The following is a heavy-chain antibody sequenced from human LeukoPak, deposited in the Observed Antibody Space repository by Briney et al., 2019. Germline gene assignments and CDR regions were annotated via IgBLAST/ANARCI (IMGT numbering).Heavy chain of an antibody. CDR2: IYYSGST. CDR1: GGSISSGDCY. J-gene: IGHJ3*02. Sequence: YPSQTLSLTCTVSGGSISSGDCYWSWIRQPPGKGLEWIGYIYYSGSTYYNPSLKSRVTISVVTSKNQFSLKLSSVTAADTAVYYCARDRIAVAGAFDIWGQGTMVTVSS. D-gene: IGHD6-19*01. V-gene: IGHV4-30-4*01. CDR3: ARDRIAVAGAFDI.